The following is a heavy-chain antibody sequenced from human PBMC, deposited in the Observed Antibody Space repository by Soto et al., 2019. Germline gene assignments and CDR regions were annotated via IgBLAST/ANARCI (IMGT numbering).Heavy chain of an antibody. V-gene: IGHV4-61*08. D-gene: IGHD5-12*01. Sequence: SETLSLTCTVSGGSISSGGYYWSWIRQHPGKGLEWIGYIYYSGSTNYNPSLKSRVTISVDTSKNQFSLKLSSVTAADTAVYYCATQLYRGYDFGYWGQGTLVTVSS. J-gene: IGHJ4*02. CDR1: GGSISSGGYY. CDR2: IYYSGST. CDR3: ATQLYRGYDFGY.